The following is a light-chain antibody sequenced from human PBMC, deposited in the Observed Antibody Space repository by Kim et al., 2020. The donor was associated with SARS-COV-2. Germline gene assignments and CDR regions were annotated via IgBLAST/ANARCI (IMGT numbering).Light chain of an antibody. J-gene: IGKJ4*01. V-gene: IGKV3-11*01. Sequence: PGERTTRSCRASQNIDTYLAWYQQRAGQAHRLLVYDASNRATGVPDRFSGSGSGTDFTLTISSLEPEDFSIYYCQQRNSWPPAVTFGGGTKVDIK. CDR2: DAS. CDR3: QQRNSWPPAVT. CDR1: QNIDTY.